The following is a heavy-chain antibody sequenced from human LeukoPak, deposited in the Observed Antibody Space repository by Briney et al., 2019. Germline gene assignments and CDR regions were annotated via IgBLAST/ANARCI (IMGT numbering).Heavy chain of an antibody. J-gene: IGHJ4*02. CDR3: ALEYFDY. CDR1: GFTFTTYV. V-gene: IGHV3-74*01. CDR2: INSDGSST. Sequence: GGSLRLSCAASGFTFTTYVMSWARQAPGKGLVWVSRINSDGSSTSYADSVKGRFTISTDNAKNTLYLQMNSLRAEDTAVYYCALEYFDYWGQGTLVTVSS.